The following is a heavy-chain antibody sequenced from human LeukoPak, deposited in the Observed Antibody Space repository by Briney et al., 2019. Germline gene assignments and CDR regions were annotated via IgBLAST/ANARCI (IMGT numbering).Heavy chain of an antibody. V-gene: IGHV3-30-3*01. CDR2: ISYDGSNK. J-gene: IGHJ4*02. CDR3: ARGGTVPFDY. CDR1: GFTFSSYA. Sequence: PGGSLRLSCTVSGFTFSSYAMHWVRQAPGKGLEWVAVISYDGSNKYYADSVKGRFTISRDNSKNTLYLQMNSLRAEDTAVYYCARGGTVPFDYWGQGTLVTVSS. D-gene: IGHD4-11*01.